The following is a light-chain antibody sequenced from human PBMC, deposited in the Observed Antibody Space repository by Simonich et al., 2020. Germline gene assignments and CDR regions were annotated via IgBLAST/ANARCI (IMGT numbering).Light chain of an antibody. CDR2: DVI. CDR3: CSYAGSYTWV. V-gene: IGLV2-11*01. J-gene: IGLJ3*02. CDR1: SSDVGGYNY. Sequence: QSALTQPRSVSGSPGQSVTISCTGTSSDVGGYNYVSWYQQHPGKAPKLMIYDVIKRPSGVPYRFSCSKSGNTASLTISGLQAEDEADYYGCSYAGSYTWVFGGGTKLTVL.